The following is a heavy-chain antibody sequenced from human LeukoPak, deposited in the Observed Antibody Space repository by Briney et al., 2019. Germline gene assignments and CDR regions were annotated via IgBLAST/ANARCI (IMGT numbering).Heavy chain of an antibody. V-gene: IGHV3-33*06. D-gene: IGHD5-12*01. CDR2: IWYDGSNK. CDR3: AKRDTAVATIDY. CDR1: GFTFSSYG. J-gene: IGHJ4*02. Sequence: PGGSLRLSCAASGFTFSSYGMHWVRQAPGKGLEWVAVIWYDGSNKYYADSVKGRFTISRDNSKNTLYLQMNSLRAEDTAVYYCAKRDTAVATIDYWGQGTLVTVSS.